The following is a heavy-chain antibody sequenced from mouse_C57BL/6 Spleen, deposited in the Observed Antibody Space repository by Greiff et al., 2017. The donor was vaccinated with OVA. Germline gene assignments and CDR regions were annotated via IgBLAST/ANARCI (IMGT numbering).Heavy chain of an antibody. Sequence: VQLKESGPELVKPGASVKIPCKASGYTFTDYNMDWVKQSHGKSLEWIGDINPNNGGTIYNQKFKGKATLTVDKSSSTAYMELRSLTSEDTAVYYCARPRDYYGSSYFDYWGQGTTLTVSS. V-gene: IGHV1-18*01. CDR2: INPNNGGT. CDR1: GYTFTDYN. CDR3: ARPRDYYGSSYFDY. D-gene: IGHD1-1*01. J-gene: IGHJ2*01.